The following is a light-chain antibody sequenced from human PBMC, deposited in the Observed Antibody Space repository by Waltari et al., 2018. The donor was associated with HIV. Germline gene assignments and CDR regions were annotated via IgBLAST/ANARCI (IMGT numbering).Light chain of an antibody. CDR3: QQYNNGPPLS. J-gene: IGKJ4*01. V-gene: IGKV3-15*01. CDR2: GAS. Sequence: EIVMTQSPATLSVFPGERVTLSCRASQSVGSSLAWYQQNPGQAPRPLIYGASTRAAGIPARFSGSGSGTDFTLTISSLQSEDFALYYCQQYNNGPPLSFGGGTKVEIK. CDR1: QSVGSS.